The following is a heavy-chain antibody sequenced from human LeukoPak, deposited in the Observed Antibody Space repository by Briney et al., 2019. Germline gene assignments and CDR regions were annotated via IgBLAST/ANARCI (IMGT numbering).Heavy chain of an antibody. V-gene: IGHV3-30*02. D-gene: IGHD6-13*01. J-gene: IGHJ4*02. Sequence: GGSLRLSCAASGFTFSNYDMHWVRQAPGKGLEWVATIWYDGNKEDYADSVKGRFTISRDNSKNTLYLQMNSLRAEDTAVYYCAKDQQLVISYWGQGTLVTVSS. CDR3: AKDQQLVISY. CDR1: GFTFSNYD. CDR2: IWYDGNKE.